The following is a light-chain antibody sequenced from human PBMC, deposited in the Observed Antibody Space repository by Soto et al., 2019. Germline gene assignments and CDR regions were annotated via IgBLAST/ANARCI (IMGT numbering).Light chain of an antibody. CDR2: STS. CDR3: KQYGTSPYT. Sequence: EIVLTQSPGTLSLSPGDRATLSCRASQSVPSTYFAWYQQTPGQAPRLLIYSTSTRATGVPDRFSGSVSGKDFTLAISRLEPEDFERYDCKQYGTSPYTFGRGTKLEIK. CDR1: QSVPSTY. J-gene: IGKJ2*01. V-gene: IGKV3-20*01.